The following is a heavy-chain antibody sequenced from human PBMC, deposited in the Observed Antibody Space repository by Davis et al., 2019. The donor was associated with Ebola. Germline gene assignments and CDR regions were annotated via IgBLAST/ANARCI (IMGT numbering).Heavy chain of an antibody. Sequence: SETLSLTCTVSGCSISSYYWSWIRQPPGKGLEWIGYIYYSGSTNYNPSLKSRVTISVDTSKNQFSLKLSSVTAADTAVYYCAREDYYYGMDVWGQGTTVTVSS. J-gene: IGHJ6*02. CDR1: GCSISSYY. V-gene: IGHV4-59*01. CDR2: IYYSGST. CDR3: AREDYYYGMDV.